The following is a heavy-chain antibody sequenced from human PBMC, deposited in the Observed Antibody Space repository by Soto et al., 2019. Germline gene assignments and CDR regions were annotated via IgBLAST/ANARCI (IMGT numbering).Heavy chain of an antibody. CDR2: ISGSGGST. CDR1: GFTFSSYA. CDR3: AKSPYYYGSGSYFDY. J-gene: IGHJ4*02. V-gene: IGHV3-23*01. D-gene: IGHD3-10*01. Sequence: EVQLLESGGGLVQPGGSLRLSCAASGFTFSSYAMSWVRQAPGKGLEWGSAISGSGGSTYYADSVKGRFTISRDNSKNTLYLQMNSLRAEDTAVYYCAKSPYYYGSGSYFDYWGQGTLVTVSS.